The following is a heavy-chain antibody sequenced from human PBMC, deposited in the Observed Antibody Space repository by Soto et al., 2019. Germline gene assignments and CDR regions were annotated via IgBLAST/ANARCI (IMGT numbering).Heavy chain of an antibody. CDR1: GGSISSSSYY. Sequence: QLQLQESGPGLVKPSETLSLTCTVSGGSISSSSYYWGWIRQPPGKGLEWIGSIYYSGSTYYNPSLKSRVTISVDTSKNQFSLKLSSVTAADTAVYYCASHHGGNSGFGFDYWGQGTLVTVSS. V-gene: IGHV4-39*01. J-gene: IGHJ4*02. CDR2: IYYSGST. D-gene: IGHD2-21*02. CDR3: ASHHGGNSGFGFDY.